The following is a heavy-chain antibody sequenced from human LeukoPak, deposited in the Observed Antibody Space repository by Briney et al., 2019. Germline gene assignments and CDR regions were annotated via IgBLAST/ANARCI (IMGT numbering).Heavy chain of an antibody. D-gene: IGHD3-10*01. J-gene: IGHJ6*03. V-gene: IGHV1-8*03. CDR3: ARGYYYYYYMDV. CDR1: RYTFTSYD. Sequence: ASVKVSCKASRYTFTSYDINWVRQATGQGLEWMGWMNPNSGNTGYAQKFQGRVTITRNTSISTAYMELSSLRSEDTAVYYCARGYYYYYYMDVSGKGTTVTVSS. CDR2: MNPNSGNT.